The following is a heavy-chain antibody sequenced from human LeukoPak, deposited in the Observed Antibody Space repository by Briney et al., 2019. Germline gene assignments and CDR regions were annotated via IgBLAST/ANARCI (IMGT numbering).Heavy chain of an antibody. CDR2: IYYSGST. CDR3: ARNLYYEKCMDV. D-gene: IGHD3-22*01. V-gene: IGHV4-59*01. CDR1: GGSISSYY. J-gene: IGHJ6*03. Sequence: PSETLSLTCTVSGGSISSYYWSWIRQPPGKGLEWIGYIYYSGSTNYNPSLKSRVTISVDTSKNQFSLKLSSVTAADTAVYYCARNLYYEKCMDVWGKGTTVTVSS.